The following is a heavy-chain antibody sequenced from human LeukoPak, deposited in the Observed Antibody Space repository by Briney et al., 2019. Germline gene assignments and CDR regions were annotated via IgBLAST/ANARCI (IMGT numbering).Heavy chain of an antibody. Sequence: GGSLRLSCAASGFTFSSYSMSWVRQAPGEGLEWVSSISSSSGYIYYADSVKGRFTISRDNAKNSLYLQMNSLRAEDTAVYYCARLAAPYYFDYWGQGTLVTVSS. J-gene: IGHJ4*02. CDR1: GFTFSSYS. CDR2: ISSSSGYI. CDR3: ARLAAPYYFDY. V-gene: IGHV3-21*01. D-gene: IGHD6-6*01.